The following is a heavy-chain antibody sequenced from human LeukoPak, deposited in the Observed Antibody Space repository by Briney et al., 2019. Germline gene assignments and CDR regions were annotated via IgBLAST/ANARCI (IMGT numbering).Heavy chain of an antibody. CDR3: ATKYYDFWSGYYMGWFDP. V-gene: IGHV4-34*01. D-gene: IGHD3-3*01. CDR2: INHSGST. CDR1: GGSFSGYY. Sequence: SETLSLTCAVYGGSFSGYYWSWIRQPPGKGLEWIGEINHSGSTNYNPSLKSRVTISVDTSKNQFSLKLSSVTAADTAVYYCATKYYDFWSGYYMGWFDPWGQGTLVTVSS. J-gene: IGHJ5*02.